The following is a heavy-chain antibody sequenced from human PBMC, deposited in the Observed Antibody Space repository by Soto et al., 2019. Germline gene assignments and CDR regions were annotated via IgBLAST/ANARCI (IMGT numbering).Heavy chain of an antibody. V-gene: IGHV3-74*01. Sequence: EVQLVESGGGLVQPGGSLRLSCAASGFTFSSYWMHWVRQAPGKGLVWVSRISGDGSSTTYADSVKGRFIISRDNAENTLYLQMNSLRVEDTAVYYCTRPRYDGSGTPFDHWGQGTLVTVAS. CDR2: ISGDGSST. J-gene: IGHJ4*02. CDR3: TRPRYDGSGTPFDH. CDR1: GFTFSSYW. D-gene: IGHD3-22*01.